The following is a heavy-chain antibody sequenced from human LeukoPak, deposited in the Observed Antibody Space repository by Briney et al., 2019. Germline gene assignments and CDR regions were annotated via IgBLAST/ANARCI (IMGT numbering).Heavy chain of an antibody. D-gene: IGHD2-15*01. V-gene: IGHV3-9*01. J-gene: IGHJ4*02. CDR3: VRGCSDTCYRFDY. CDR2: IDWNSGSI. CDR1: GFTFDDYA. Sequence: AGGSLRLSCAASGFTFDDYAMHWVRQAPGKGLEWVSSIDWNSGSIGYADSVKGRFTISRDNAKNSLYLQMNSLRAEDTALYYCVRGCSDTCYRFDYWGQGTLVTVSS.